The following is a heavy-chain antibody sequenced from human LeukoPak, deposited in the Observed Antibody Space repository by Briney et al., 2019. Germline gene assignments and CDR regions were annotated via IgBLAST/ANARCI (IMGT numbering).Heavy chain of an antibody. V-gene: IGHV4-4*07. J-gene: IGHJ3*02. D-gene: IGHD3-22*01. Sequence: SETLSLTCTVSGVSISNYYWSWIRQPAGKGLEWIGRISSRGSTNYNPSLKSRVTISVDTSKNQFSLKLSSVTAADTAVYFCARGPYSYDSSGAFDIWGQGTMVTVSS. CDR1: GVSISNYY. CDR2: ISSRGST. CDR3: ARGPYSYDSSGAFDI.